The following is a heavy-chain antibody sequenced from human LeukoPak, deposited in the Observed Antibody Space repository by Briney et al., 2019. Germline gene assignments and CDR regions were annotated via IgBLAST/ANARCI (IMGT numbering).Heavy chain of an antibody. J-gene: IGHJ6*02. V-gene: IGHV3-21*06. Sequence: PGGSLRLSCAASGFTFSSYSMNWVRQAPGKGLEWVSSISSSSSYIYYADSVKGRFTISRDNAKNTLYLQMNSLRAEDTAVYYCARDRRAAADYYYSGMDVWGQGTTVTVSS. CDR1: GFTFSSYS. CDR3: ARDRRAAADYYYSGMDV. CDR2: ISSSSSYI. D-gene: IGHD6-13*01.